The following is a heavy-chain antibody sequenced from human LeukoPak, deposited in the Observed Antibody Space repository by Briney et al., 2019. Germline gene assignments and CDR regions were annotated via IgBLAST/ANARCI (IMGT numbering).Heavy chain of an antibody. V-gene: IGHV1-2*02. J-gene: IGHJ6*03. CDR3: ARARYETRIWPKSRYDYYHYMDV. CDR2: INPNSGGT. CDR1: GYTFTGYY. Sequence: ASVTVSCTASGYTFTGYYMHWVRQAPGQGLEWMGWINPNSGGTNYAQKFQGRVTMTRDTSISTAYMELSRLRSEDMAIYYCARARYETRIWPKSRYDYYHYMDVWGKGTTVTVSS. D-gene: IGHD3-3*01.